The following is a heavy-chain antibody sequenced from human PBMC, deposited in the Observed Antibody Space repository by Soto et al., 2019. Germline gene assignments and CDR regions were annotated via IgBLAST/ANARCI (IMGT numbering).Heavy chain of an antibody. Sequence: PSETLSLTCTVSGGSISTSSYYWGWIRQPPGKGLEWIGSIYYSGSTYYNPSLKSRVTISVDTSKNQFSLKLSSVTAADTAVYYCARQGRTNSYGYNEMGYWGQGTLVTVSS. CDR3: ARQGRTNSYGYNEMGY. D-gene: IGHD5-18*01. V-gene: IGHV4-39*01. CDR1: GGSISTSSYY. J-gene: IGHJ4*02. CDR2: IYYSGST.